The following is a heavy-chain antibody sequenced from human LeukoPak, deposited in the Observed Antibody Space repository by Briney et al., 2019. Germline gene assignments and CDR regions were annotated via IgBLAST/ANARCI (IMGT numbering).Heavy chain of an antibody. CDR1: GGTFSSYA. J-gene: IGHJ4*02. CDR2: ITPIFGTA. D-gene: IGHD3-22*01. CDR3: ARAYYYDSSGYYEYYFDY. V-gene: IGHV1-69*13. Sequence: SVKVSCKASGGTFSSYAISWVRQAPGQGLEWMGGITPIFGTANYAQKFQGRVTITADESTSTAYVELSSLRSEDTAVYYCARAYYYDSSGYYEYYFDYWGQGTLVTVSS.